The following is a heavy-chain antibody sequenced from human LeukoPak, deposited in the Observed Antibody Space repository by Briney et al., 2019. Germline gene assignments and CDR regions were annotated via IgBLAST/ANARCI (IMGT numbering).Heavy chain of an antibody. CDR2: IIPIFGTA. V-gene: IGHV1-69*05. CDR3: ARDAPGPLPDYYGSGSYYTAPSPFDY. CDR1: GGTFSSYA. D-gene: IGHD3-10*01. Sequence: SVKVSCKASGGTFSSYAISWVRQAPGQGLEWMGGIIPIFGTANYAQKFQGRVTITTDESTSTAYMGLSSLRSEDTAVYYCARDAPGPLPDYYGSGSYYTAPSPFDYWGQGTLVTVSS. J-gene: IGHJ4*02.